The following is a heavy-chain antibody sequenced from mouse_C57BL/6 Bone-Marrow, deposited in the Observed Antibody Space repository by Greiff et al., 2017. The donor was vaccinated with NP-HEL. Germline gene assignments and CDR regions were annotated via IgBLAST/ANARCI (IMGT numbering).Heavy chain of an antibody. D-gene: IGHD2-4*01. J-gene: IGHJ4*01. CDR2: IDPSDSYT. CDR1: GYTFTSYW. V-gene: IGHV1-69*01. CDR3: AREGLRLDYYAMDY. Sequence: QVQLKQPGAELVMPGASVKLSCKASGYTFTSYWMHWVKQRPGQGLEWIGEIDPSDSYTNYNQKFKGKSTLTVDKSSSTAYMQLSSLTSEDSAVYYCAREGLRLDYYAMDYWGQGTSVTVSS.